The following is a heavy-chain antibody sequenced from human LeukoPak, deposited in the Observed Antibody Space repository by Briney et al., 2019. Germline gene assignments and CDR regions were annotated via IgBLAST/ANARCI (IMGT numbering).Heavy chain of an antibody. CDR1: GFTFSDYA. Sequence: GVLRLSCSASGFTFSDYAIKWVRQAPGKGLEWVSAISISGVTTYYADSVKGRFTISRDNSKNTLYLQMNSLRAEDTAVYYCAKGEGRPAAISSLLYFDYWGQGTLVTVSS. CDR3: AKGEGRPAAISSLLYFDY. J-gene: IGHJ4*02. CDR2: ISISGVTT. D-gene: IGHD2-2*01. V-gene: IGHV3-23*01.